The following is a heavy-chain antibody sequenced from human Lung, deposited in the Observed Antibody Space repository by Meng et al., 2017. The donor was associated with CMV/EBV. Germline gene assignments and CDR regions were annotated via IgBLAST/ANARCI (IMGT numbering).Heavy chain of an antibody. D-gene: IGHD6-19*01. CDR1: GGSISSSNW. V-gene: IGHV4-4*02. J-gene: IGHJ4*02. CDR3: ASFPPPGKQWLVTDY. CDR2: IYHSGST. Sequence: GRWREAGLGPVKPSGTLSLTCAVSGGSISSSNWWSWVRQPPGKGLEWIGEIYHSGSTNYNPSLKSRVTISVDKSKNQFSLKLSSVTAADTAVYYCASFPPPGKQWLVTDYWGQGTLVTVSS.